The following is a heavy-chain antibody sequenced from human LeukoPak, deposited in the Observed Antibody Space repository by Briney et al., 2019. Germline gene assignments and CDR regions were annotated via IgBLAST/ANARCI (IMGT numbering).Heavy chain of an antibody. CDR3: ARGEVFGVATSWFDP. D-gene: IGHD3-3*01. V-gene: IGHV4-61*02. CDR2: VYRNGST. Sequence: SENLSLNSSVSSFSINSGPYDRHSIRQPPGKVLECNGRVYRNGSTNYSPSFKGRVSISIDTSKNHFSLKLTSVTAADTAVYYCARGEVFGVATSWFDPWGQGTRVTVSS. J-gene: IGHJ5*02. CDR1: SFSINSGPYD.